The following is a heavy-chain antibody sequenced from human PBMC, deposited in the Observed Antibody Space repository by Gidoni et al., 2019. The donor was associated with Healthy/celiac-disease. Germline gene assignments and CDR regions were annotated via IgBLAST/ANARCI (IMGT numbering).Heavy chain of an antibody. CDR2: ISWNSGSI. Sequence: EVQLVESGGGSVQPGRSLRLSCTALEFTLDDYAMHWVRQAPGKGLEWVLGISWNSGSIGYADSVKGRVTISRDNAKNSLYLQMNSLRAEDTALYYCAKDISSIAARFDYWGQGTLVTVSS. V-gene: IGHV3-9*01. D-gene: IGHD6-6*01. J-gene: IGHJ4*02. CDR1: EFTLDDYA. CDR3: AKDISSIAARFDY.